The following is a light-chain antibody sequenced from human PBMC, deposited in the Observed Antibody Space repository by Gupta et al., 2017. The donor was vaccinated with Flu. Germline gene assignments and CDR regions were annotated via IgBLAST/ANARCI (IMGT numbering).Light chain of an antibody. CDR3: QQSYSTPRT. J-gene: IGKJ1*01. V-gene: IGKV1-39*01. CDR1: QSITSY. Sequence: GDRVTITCRASQSITSYLNWYQQKPGKAPKLLIYATFSLESRVPSRFSGSGSGTDFTLTISSLQPEDFATYYCQQSYSTPRTFGQGTKVEIK. CDR2: ATF.